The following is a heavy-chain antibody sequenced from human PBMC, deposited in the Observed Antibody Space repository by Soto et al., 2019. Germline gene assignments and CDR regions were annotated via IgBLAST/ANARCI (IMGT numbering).Heavy chain of an antibody. CDR3: AKDGRGYSGYDSEDY. V-gene: IGHV3-23*01. D-gene: IGHD5-12*01. CDR2: ISGSGGST. CDR1: GFTFSSYA. Sequence: GGSLRLSCAASGFTFSSYAMSWVRQAPGKGLEWVSAISGSGGSTYYADSVKGRFTISRDNSKNTLYLQMNSLRAEDTAVYYCAKDGRGYSGYDSEDYWSQGTLVTVSS. J-gene: IGHJ4*02.